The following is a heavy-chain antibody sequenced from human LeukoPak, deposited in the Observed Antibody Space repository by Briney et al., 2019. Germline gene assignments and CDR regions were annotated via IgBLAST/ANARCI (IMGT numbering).Heavy chain of an antibody. D-gene: IGHD5-18*01. V-gene: IGHV1-24*01. J-gene: IGHJ4*02. CDR2: FDPEDGET. CDR3: ATGDTAMAYAFDY. CDR1: GYTLTELS. Sequence: ASVKVSCKVSGYTLTELSMHWVRQAPGKGLEWMGGFDPEDGETIYAQKFQGRVTVTEDTSTDTAYMELSSLRSEDTAVYYCATGDTAMAYAFDYWGQGTLVTVSS.